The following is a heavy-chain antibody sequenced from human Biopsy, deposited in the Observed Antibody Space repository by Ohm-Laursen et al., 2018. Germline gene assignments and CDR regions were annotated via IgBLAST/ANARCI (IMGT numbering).Heavy chain of an antibody. Sequence: SLRLSCAASGFPFSDYYMRWIRQASGKGLEWVSYISSGGTTIYYADSVKGRFTISRDNAKNSLYLQMNSLRADDTAVHYCARDTRWSPYHMDVWGQGTTVTVSS. CDR2: ISSGGTTI. CDR1: GFPFSDYY. D-gene: IGHD4-23*01. CDR3: ARDTRWSPYHMDV. J-gene: IGHJ6*02. V-gene: IGHV3-11*01.